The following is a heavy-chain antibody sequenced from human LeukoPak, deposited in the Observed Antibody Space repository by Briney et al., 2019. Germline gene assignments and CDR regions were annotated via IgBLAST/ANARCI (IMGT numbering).Heavy chain of an antibody. CDR3: ARQNPGIAAAGTGEFDY. CDR2: IYYSGST. V-gene: IGHV4-59*08. CDR1: GGSISSYY. Sequence: SETLSLTCTVSGGSISSYYWSWIRQPPGKGLEWIGYIYYSGSTNYNPSLKSRVTISVDTSKNQFSLKLSSVTAADTAVYYCARQNPGIAAAGTGEFDYWGQGTLVTVSS. J-gene: IGHJ4*02. D-gene: IGHD6-13*01.